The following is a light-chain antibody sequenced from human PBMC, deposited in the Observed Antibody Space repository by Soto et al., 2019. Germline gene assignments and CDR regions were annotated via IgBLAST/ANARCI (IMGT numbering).Light chain of an antibody. Sequence: EFVLTQSPGTLSLSPGDRATLSCRASQSVSSSYLAWYQQKPGQAPRLLIYGASSRATGIPDRFSGSGSGTDFTLTISRLEPEDFAVYYCQQYGSSPPITFGQGTRLEIK. CDR1: QSVSSSY. CDR3: QQYGSSPPIT. J-gene: IGKJ5*01. CDR2: GAS. V-gene: IGKV3-20*01.